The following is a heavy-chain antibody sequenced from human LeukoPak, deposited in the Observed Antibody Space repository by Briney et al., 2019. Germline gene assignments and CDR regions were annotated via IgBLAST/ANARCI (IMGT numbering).Heavy chain of an antibody. V-gene: IGHV4-34*01. CDR2: INHSGST. D-gene: IGHD6-19*01. CDR3: ARGLGAVAGRIYDGFDM. CDR1: GGSFSGYY. J-gene: IGHJ3*02. Sequence: SETLSLTCAVYGGSFSGYYWSWIRQPPGKGLEWIGEINHSGSTNYNPSLKSRVTISVDTSKNQFSLKLSSVTAADTGVYYCARGLGAVAGRIYDGFDMWGQGTMVTVSS.